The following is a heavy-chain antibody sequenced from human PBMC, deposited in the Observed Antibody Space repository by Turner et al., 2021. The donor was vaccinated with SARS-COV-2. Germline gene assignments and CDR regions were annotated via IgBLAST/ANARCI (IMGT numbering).Heavy chain of an antibody. CDR2: ISRNSSYI. Sequence: EGQLVHSGGGMVKLGGSLRPFGAASGFSFSSDNMNWVRQAPGKGLEWVSSISRNSSYIYNADSGKGRFTISRDNAKNTLYLQMNSLRGEDTTVDYCARDGVAATTYLDYWGQGTLVTVSS. CDR1: GFSFSSDN. J-gene: IGHJ4*02. D-gene: IGHD1-26*01. V-gene: IGHV3-21*01. CDR3: ARDGVAATTYLDY.